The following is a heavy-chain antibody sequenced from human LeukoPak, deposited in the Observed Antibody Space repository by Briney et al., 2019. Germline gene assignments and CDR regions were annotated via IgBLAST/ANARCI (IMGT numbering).Heavy chain of an antibody. CDR3: ARATSDSFSGWFDP. J-gene: IGHJ5*02. CDR2: MNPNSGNT. D-gene: IGHD6-25*01. V-gene: IGHV1-8*01. CDR1: GYTFTSYD. Sequence: ASVKVSCKASGYTFTSYDINWVRQATGQGLEWMGWMNPNSGNTGYAQKFQGRVTMTRNTSISTAYMGLSSLRSEDTAVYYCARATSDSFSGWFDPWGQGTLVTVSS.